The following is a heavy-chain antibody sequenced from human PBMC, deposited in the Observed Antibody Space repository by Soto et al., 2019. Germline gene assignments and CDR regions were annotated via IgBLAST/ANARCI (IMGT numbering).Heavy chain of an antibody. CDR1: GGTFSSYS. CDR2: VIPIFGKP. J-gene: IGHJ6*02. V-gene: IGHV1-69*06. Sequence: QVQLVQSGAEVKKSGSPVKVSCTASGGTFSSYSINWVRQAPGQGLEWMGGVIPIFGKPTYAQKFQGRLTITADKSKSTTYMELTRLRYDGPAVYYFARERSYYFGMDVWGQGTTVTVSS. CDR3: ARERSYYFGMDV.